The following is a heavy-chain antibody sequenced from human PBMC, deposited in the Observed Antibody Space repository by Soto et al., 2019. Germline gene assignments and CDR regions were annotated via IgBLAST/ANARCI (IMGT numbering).Heavy chain of an antibody. J-gene: IGHJ6*02. CDR2: IYYSGST. CDR3: ARVMGGYDFARYYYYGMDV. Sequence: SETLSLPCTVSVGSNSSSYWSWIRQPPVKVPEWIGYIYYSGSTNYNPSLKSRVTISVDTSKNQFSLKLSSVTAADTAVYYCARVMGGYDFARYYYYGMDVWGQGTTVTVSS. V-gene: IGHV4-59*01. D-gene: IGHD5-12*01. CDR1: VGSNSSSY.